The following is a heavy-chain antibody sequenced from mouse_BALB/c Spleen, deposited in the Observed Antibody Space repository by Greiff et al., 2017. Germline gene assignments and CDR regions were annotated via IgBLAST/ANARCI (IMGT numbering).Heavy chain of an antibody. CDR2: IWAGGST. CDR3: ARDSIITTVRFAY. Sequence: VKLQESGPGLVAPSQSLSITCTVSGFSLTSYGVHWVRQPPGKGLEWLGVIWAGGSTNYNSALMSRLSISKDNSKSQVFLKMNSLQTDDTAMYYCARDSIITTVRFAYWGQGTLVTVSA. J-gene: IGHJ3*01. D-gene: IGHD1-1*01. V-gene: IGHV2-9*02. CDR1: GFSLTSYG.